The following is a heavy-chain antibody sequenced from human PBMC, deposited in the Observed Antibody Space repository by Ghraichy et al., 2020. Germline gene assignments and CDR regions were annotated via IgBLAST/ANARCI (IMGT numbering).Heavy chain of an antibody. D-gene: IGHD3-22*01. CDR1: GGSISSSSYY. CDR2: IYYSGST. V-gene: IGHV4-39*01. Sequence: SXTLSLTCTVSGGSISSSSYYWGWIRQPPGKGLEWIGSIYYSGSTYYNPSLKSRVTISVDTSKNQFSLKLSSVTAADTAVYYCARRYYDSSGYYPFDYWGQGTLVTVSS. CDR3: ARRYYDSSGYYPFDY. J-gene: IGHJ4*02.